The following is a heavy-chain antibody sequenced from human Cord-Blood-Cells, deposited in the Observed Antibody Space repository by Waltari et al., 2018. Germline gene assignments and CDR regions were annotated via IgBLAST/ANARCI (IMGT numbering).Heavy chain of an antibody. V-gene: IGHV4-30-2*01. J-gene: IGHJ4*02. CDR1: GGSISSGGYS. Sequence: QLQLQESGSGLVKPSQTLSLTCAVSGGSISSGGYSWSWIRQPPGKGLEWIGYIYHSGGTYYNPSLKCRVTISVDRSKNQFSLKLSSVTAADTAVYYCARVGSGYDSSFFFDYWGQGTLVTVSS. CDR3: ARVGSGYDSSFFFDY. D-gene: IGHD5-12*01. CDR2: IYHSGGT.